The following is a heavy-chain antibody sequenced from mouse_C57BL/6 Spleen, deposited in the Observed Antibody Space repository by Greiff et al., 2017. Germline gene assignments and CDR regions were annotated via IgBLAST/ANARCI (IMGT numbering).Heavy chain of an antibody. J-gene: IGHJ1*03. Sequence: VQLQQSGPELVKPGASVKISCKASGYTFTDYYMNWVKQSHGKSLEWIGDINPNNGGTSYNQKFKGKATLTVDKSSSTAYMELRSLTSEDSAVYYCARYLTTVVATDWYFDVWGTGTTVTVSS. D-gene: IGHD1-1*01. CDR2: INPNNGGT. CDR3: ARYLTTVVATDWYFDV. CDR1: GYTFTDYY. V-gene: IGHV1-26*01.